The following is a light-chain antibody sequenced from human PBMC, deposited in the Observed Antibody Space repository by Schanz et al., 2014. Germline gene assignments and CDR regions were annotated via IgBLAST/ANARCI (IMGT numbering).Light chain of an antibody. CDR1: SSDVGGYNS. Sequence: QSVLTQPRSVSGSPGQSVTISCTGSSSDVGGYNSVSWYQQHPGKAPKLMIYDVSKRPSGVPDRFSGSKSGNTASLTISGLQAEDDADYYCSSYAGSRNLVFGGGTKVTVL. V-gene: IGLV2-11*01. CDR3: SSYAGSRNLV. CDR2: DVS. J-gene: IGLJ2*01.